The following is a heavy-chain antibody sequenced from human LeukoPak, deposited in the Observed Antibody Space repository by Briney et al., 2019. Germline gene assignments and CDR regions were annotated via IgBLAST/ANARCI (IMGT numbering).Heavy chain of an antibody. V-gene: IGHV4-59*08. Sequence: SETLSLTGTVPGGSISSYYWSWIRQPPGKGLEWIGYIYYSGSTNYNPSLESRVTISVDTSKNQFSLKLTSVTAADTAVYYCARVRGYSYDYWGQGTLVTVSS. CDR3: ARVRGYSYDY. CDR1: GGSISSYY. D-gene: IGHD5-18*01. CDR2: IYYSGST. J-gene: IGHJ4*02.